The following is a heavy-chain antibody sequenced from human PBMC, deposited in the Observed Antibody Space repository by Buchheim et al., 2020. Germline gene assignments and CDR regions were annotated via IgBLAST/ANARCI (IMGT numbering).Heavy chain of an antibody. J-gene: IGHJ4*02. V-gene: IGHV3-15*07. D-gene: IGHD3-10*01. Sequence: EVQLVESGGGLVKPGGSLRLSCAASGFTFSNAWMNWVRQAPGKGLEWFGRIKSKRDGGPTDYAAPVKGRFTISRDDSKTTLYLQINSLKTEDTAMYYCTTDVVMTMAWGAVHYWGQGTL. CDR2: IKSKRDGGPT. CDR3: TTDVVMTMAWGAVHY. CDR1: GFTFSNAW.